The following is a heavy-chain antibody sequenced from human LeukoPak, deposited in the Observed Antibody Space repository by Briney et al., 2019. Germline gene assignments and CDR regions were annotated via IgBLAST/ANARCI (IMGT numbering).Heavy chain of an antibody. J-gene: IGHJ4*02. CDR2: IHSSGRSM. Sequence: GGSLRISCVVSGFTFSSYEMNWVRQAPGKGLEWVSYIHSSGRSMYYADSVKGRFTISRDNAKNSLYLQMNSLRAEDTAVYYCARYIGELRLFDYWGQGTLVTVSS. D-gene: IGHD1-7*01. CDR1: GFTFSSYE. V-gene: IGHV3-48*03. CDR3: ARYIGELRLFDY.